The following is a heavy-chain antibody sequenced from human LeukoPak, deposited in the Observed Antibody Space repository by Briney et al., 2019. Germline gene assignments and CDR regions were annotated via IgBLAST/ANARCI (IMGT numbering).Heavy chain of an antibody. Sequence: ASVKVSCKASGYTFTSYAMNWVRQAPGQGLEWMGWINTNTGNPTYAQGFTGRFVFSLDTSVSTAYLQISSLKAEDTAVYYCARGPMITFGGVIVMEPSTTNWFDPWGQGTLVTVSS. J-gene: IGHJ5*02. V-gene: IGHV7-4-1*02. CDR3: ARGPMITFGGVIVMEPSTTNWFDP. CDR2: INTNTGNP. D-gene: IGHD3-16*02. CDR1: GYTFTSYA.